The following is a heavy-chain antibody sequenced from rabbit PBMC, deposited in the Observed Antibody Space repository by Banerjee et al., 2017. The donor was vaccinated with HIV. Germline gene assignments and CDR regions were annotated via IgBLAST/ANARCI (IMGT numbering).Heavy chain of an antibody. V-gene: IGHV1S40*01. Sequence: QSLEESGGDLVKPGASLTLTCTASGFSFSSSYWICWVRQAPGKGLEWIACIYAGSSGSTLYGRWAKGLFPISKPSSTTVTLQMTSLTAADTALYFCARADWSDTIFFTLWGQGTLFSV. D-gene: IGHD2-1*01. CDR1: GFSFSSSYW. CDR2: IYAGSSGST. CDR3: ARADWSDTIFFTL. J-gene: IGHJ4*01.